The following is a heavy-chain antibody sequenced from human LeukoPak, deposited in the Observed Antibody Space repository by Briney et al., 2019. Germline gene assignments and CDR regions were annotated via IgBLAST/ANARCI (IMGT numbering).Heavy chain of an antibody. Sequence: PGESLRLSCAASGFTFKKYWMNWVRQVPGKGLECLANIKEDGSETYYADSVKGRFTISRDNPKNLLFLQMNSLRAEDTAVYYCARDGEYCSGGSCYFAFDIWGQGTMVTVSS. CDR3: ARDGEYCSGGSCYFAFDI. CDR2: IKEDGSET. CDR1: GFTFKKYW. J-gene: IGHJ3*02. D-gene: IGHD2-15*01. V-gene: IGHV3-7*03.